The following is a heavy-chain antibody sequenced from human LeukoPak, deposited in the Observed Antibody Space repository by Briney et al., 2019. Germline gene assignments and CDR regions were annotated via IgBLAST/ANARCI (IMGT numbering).Heavy chain of an antibody. Sequence: SETLSLTCTVSGGSISSYYWSWIRQPPGKRLEWIGHIYYSGSTNYNPSLRSRVTMSVDPSKNQFSLKLSSVTAADTAVYYCARYGGGIAVAAFYFDQWGQGTLVTVSS. CDR2: IYYSGST. J-gene: IGHJ4*02. D-gene: IGHD6-19*01. CDR3: ARYGGGIAVAAFYFDQ. V-gene: IGHV4-59*12. CDR1: GGSISSYY.